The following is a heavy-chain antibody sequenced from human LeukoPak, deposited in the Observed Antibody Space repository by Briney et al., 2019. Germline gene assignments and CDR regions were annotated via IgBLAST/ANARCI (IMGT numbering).Heavy chain of an antibody. J-gene: IGHJ5*02. Sequence: ASVKVSCKASGGTFSSYAISWVRQAPGQGLEWMGWIGSYNGETNYAQKFQGRVTMTTDTSTSTVYMELRSLTSDDTAVYYCARDWDPTSKINYFDPWAQGTRVTVSS. CDR1: GGTFSSYA. D-gene: IGHD1-26*01. CDR2: IGSYNGET. V-gene: IGHV1-18*01. CDR3: ARDWDPTSKINYFDP.